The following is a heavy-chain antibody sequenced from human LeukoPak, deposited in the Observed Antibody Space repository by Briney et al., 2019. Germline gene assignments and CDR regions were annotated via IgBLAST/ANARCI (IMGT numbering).Heavy chain of an antibody. D-gene: IGHD3-10*01. J-gene: IGHJ4*02. CDR2: IYYSGST. CDR3: ARSRYGSGPYYFDY. CDR1: GSSISSISYY. V-gene: IGHV4-39*01. Sequence: SETLSLTCTVSGSSISSISYYWGWIRQPPGKGLEWIGSIYYSGSTYYNPSLKSRVTISVDTSKNQFSLKLSSVTAADTAVYYCARSRYGSGPYYFDYWGQGTLVTVSS.